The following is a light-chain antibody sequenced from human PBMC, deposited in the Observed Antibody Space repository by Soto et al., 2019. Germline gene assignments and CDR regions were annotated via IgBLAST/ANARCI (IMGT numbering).Light chain of an antibody. CDR1: SNDVGGYNY. Sequence: QSVLTQPPSASGSPGQSVAISCTGTSNDVGGYNYVPWYQQHPGKAPKLMIYEVNKRPSGVPDRFSGSKSGNTASLTVSGLQAEDEADYYCSSYAGSSNVFGTGTKVTVL. CDR2: EVN. V-gene: IGLV2-8*01. J-gene: IGLJ1*01. CDR3: SSYAGSSNV.